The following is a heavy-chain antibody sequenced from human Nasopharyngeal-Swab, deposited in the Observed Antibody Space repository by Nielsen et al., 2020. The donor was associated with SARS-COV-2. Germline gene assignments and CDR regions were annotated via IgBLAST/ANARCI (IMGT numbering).Heavy chain of an antibody. V-gene: IGHV4-39*07. CDR3: ARLYGGNVDY. J-gene: IGHJ4*02. CDR1: GGSISSSSYY. Sequence: SETLSLTCTVSGGSISSSSYYWGWIRQPPGKGLEWIGSIYYSGSTYYNPSLKSRVTISVDTSKNQFSLKLSSVTAADTAVYYCARLYGGNVDYWGQGTLVTVSS. CDR2: IYYSGST. D-gene: IGHD4-23*01.